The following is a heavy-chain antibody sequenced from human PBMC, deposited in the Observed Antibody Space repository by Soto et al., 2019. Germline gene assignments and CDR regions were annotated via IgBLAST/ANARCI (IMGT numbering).Heavy chain of an antibody. D-gene: IGHD2-2*01. Sequence: SVKVSCKASGGTFSSYTISWVRQAPGQGLEWMGRIIPILGIANYAQKFQGRVTITADKSTSTAYMEPSSLRSEDTAVYYCARERLIVVVPAAAYLNWFDPWGQGTLVTVSS. CDR1: GGTFSSYT. J-gene: IGHJ5*02. V-gene: IGHV1-69*02. CDR3: ARERLIVVVPAAAYLNWFDP. CDR2: IIPILGIA.